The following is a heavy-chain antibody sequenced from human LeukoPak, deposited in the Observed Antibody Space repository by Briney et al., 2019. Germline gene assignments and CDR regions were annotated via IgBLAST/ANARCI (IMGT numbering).Heavy chain of an antibody. CDR1: GYTFTSYG. D-gene: IGHD2-15*01. CDR2: ISAYNGNT. J-gene: IGHJ3*02. CDR3: ARIYCSGGSCYGGPDAFDI. V-gene: IGHV1-18*01. Sequence: ASVKVSCKASGYTFTSYGISWVRQAPGQGLEWMGWISAYNGNTNYAQKLQGRVTMTTDTSTSTAYMELRSLRSDDTAVYYCARIYCSGGSCYGGPDAFDIWGQGTMVTVSS.